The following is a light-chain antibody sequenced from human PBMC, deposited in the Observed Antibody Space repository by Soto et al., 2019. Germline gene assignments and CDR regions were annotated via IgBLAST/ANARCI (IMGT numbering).Light chain of an antibody. V-gene: IGLV2-14*01. CDR2: EVG. CDR3: SSHSSSTLFV. Sequence: QSALTQPASVSGSPGQSITISCTGTSSDVGAYKFVSWFQQHPGKAPKLIIYEVGNRPSGVSNRFSGYKSGNTASLTISGLQAEDESDYYCSSHSSSTLFVFGTGTKVTVL. CDR1: SSDVGAYKF. J-gene: IGLJ1*01.